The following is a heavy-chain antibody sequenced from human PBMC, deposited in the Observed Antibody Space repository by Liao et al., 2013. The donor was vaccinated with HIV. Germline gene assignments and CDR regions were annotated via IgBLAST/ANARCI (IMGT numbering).Heavy chain of an antibody. CDR2: IYKSGNTKFST. Sequence: QVQLQESGPGLVKPSETLSLTCTVSGDAITSYFWSWIRQPPGKGLEWIGYIYKSGNTKFSTNYNPSLKSRVSISVDTSKNQFSLKLTSVTAADTALYYCARELGGMASRHWFDPWGQGTLVIVSS. CDR1: GDAITSYF. D-gene: IGHD5-24*01. V-gene: IGHV4-59*01. J-gene: IGHJ5*02. CDR3: ARELGGMASRHWFDP.